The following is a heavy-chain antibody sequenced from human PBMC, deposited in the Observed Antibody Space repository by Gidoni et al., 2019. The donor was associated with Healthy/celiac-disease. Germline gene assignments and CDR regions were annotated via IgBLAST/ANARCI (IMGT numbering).Heavy chain of an antibody. CDR3: ARVMVQGVIDY. D-gene: IGHD3-10*01. CDR1: GGTFSSYA. CDR2: IIPIFATA. Sequence: VQRVQSGAEVKKPGSSVTVTCKASGGTFSSYAISWVRQAPGQGLEWMGGIIPIFATANYAQKFQGRVTITADKSTSTAYMELSSLRSEDTAVYYCARVMVQGVIDYWGQGTLVTVSS. V-gene: IGHV1-69*06. J-gene: IGHJ4*02.